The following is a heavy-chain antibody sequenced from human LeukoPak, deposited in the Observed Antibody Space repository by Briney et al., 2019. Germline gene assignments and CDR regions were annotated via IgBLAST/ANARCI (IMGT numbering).Heavy chain of an antibody. D-gene: IGHD3-10*01. J-gene: IGHJ5*02. CDR3: ARHVGPDTRITMLRGVSFPRYNNWFDP. Sequence: PSETLSLTCTVVGGSFSSNTYYWGWMRQPPGKGLESIRSISYSESTYYNASLQSTVTISADTYKNQFYLELLSVAAADTAVYYCARHVGPDTRITMLRGVSFPRYNNWFDPWGQGTLVTVSS. CDR1: GGSFSSNTYY. V-gene: IGHV4-39*01. CDR2: ISYSEST.